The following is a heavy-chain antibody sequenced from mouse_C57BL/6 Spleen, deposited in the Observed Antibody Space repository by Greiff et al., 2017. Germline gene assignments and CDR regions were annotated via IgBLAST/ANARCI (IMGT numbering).Heavy chain of an antibody. J-gene: IGHJ1*03. CDR1: GYSITSGYY. CDR2: ISYDGSN. Sequence: EVQLVESGPGLVKPSQSLSLTCSVTGYSITSGYYWNWIRQFPGNKLEWMGYISYDGSNNYNPSLKNRISITRDTSKNQFFLKLNSVTTEDTATDDCAREGTTVVECWYFDVWGTGTTVTVSA. D-gene: IGHD1-1*01. CDR3: AREGTTVVECWYFDV. V-gene: IGHV3-6*01.